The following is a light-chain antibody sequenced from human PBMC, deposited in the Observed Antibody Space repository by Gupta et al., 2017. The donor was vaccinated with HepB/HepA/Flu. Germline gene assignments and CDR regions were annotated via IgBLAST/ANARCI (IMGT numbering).Light chain of an antibody. CDR3: ATWDFTLRGAV. CDR1: SSNVGNNV. Sequence: SVLTQPPSVSGTPGQKVAISCSGSSSNVGNNVVNWYQQVPGTSPKLRIYSNDQRPSGVPGRFFCSKSGTSASLAISVLQSEDEAVYYCATWDFTLRGAVIGGGTSLSVL. V-gene: IGLV1-44*01. J-gene: IGLJ2*01. CDR2: SND.